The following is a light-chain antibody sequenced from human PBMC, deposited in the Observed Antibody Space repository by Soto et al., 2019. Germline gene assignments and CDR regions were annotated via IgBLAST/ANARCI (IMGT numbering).Light chain of an antibody. CDR2: EVS. J-gene: IGLJ2*01. CDR3: SSYAGGGVV. Sequence: QSALTQPASVSGSPGQSITISCTGTSSDVGGYNYVSWYQQHPGKAPKLMIYEVSNRPSGVSNRFSGSKSGNTASLTISGLQAEDEADYYCSSYAGGGVVFGGGTKLTVL. CDR1: SSDVGGYNY. V-gene: IGLV2-14*01.